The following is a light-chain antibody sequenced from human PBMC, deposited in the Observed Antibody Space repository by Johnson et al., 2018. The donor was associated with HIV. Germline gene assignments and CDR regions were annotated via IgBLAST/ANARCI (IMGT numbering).Light chain of an antibody. Sequence: QSVLTQPPSVSAAPGQKVTISCSGSSSNIGNNYVSWYQQLPGTAPKLLIYENNKRPSGISDRFSGSKSGTSATLGITGLQTEDEAEYYCGTWDSSLSAYVFGTGTKVTVL. J-gene: IGLJ1*01. CDR2: ENN. CDR3: GTWDSSLSAYV. CDR1: SSNIGNNY. V-gene: IGLV1-51*02.